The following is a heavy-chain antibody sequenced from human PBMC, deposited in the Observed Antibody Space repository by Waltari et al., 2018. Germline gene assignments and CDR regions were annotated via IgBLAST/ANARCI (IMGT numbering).Heavy chain of an antibody. D-gene: IGHD3-16*01. J-gene: IGHJ4*02. Sequence: EVEVMESGGDLGQPGQSLRLSWVTAGFNFDDSPMSGYRQGAGWGLKWIGFAQSRVHGGAIQYAASVSNRFIISRDDSKDTVYLQMNSLELEDTGVYYCTRGGPLVVVSRAPDYWGQGTLVTVSS. CDR3: TRGGPLVVVSRAPDY. V-gene: IGHV3-49*03. CDR2: AQSRVHGGAI. CDR1: GFNFDDSP.